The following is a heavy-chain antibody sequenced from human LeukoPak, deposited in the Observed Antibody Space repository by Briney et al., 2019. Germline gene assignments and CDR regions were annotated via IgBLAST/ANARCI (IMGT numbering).Heavy chain of an antibody. CDR1: GGSISSYY. CDR2: IYYSGST. CDR3: ARESDLEVL. Sequence: SETLSLTCTVSGGSISSYYWSWIRQPPGKGLEWIGYIYYSGSTNYNPSLKSRVTISVDTSKNQFSLKLSSVTAADTAVYYCARESDLEVLWGQGTLVTVSS. V-gene: IGHV4-59*01. J-gene: IGHJ4*02.